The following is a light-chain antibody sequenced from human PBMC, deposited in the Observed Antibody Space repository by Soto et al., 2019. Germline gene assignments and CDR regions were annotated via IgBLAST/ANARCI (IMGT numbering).Light chain of an antibody. CDR1: QGISSY. CDR2: AAS. V-gene: IGKV1-8*01. CDR3: QQYYSYPSIT. Sequence: AIRMTQSPSSLSASPGDRVTITCRPSQGISSYLAWYQQKPGKAPKLLIYAASTLQSGVPSRFSGSGSGTDFTLTISCLQSEDFATYYCQQYYSYPSITFGQGTRLEIK. J-gene: IGKJ5*01.